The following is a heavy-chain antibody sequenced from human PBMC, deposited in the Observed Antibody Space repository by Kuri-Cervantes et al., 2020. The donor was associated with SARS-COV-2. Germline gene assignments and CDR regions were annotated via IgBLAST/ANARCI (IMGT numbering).Heavy chain of an antibody. Sequence: GGSLRLSCAASGFAFRDYTMNWVRQAPGKGLEWVSGINDSGGRTDYADSVKGRFTISRDNSKNMLFLQMNSLRAEDTAVYYCVRDGDHWNFDYWGQGTLVTVSS. V-gene: IGHV3-23*01. CDR1: GFAFRDYT. CDR3: VRDGDHWNFDY. D-gene: IGHD1-1*01. J-gene: IGHJ4*02. CDR2: INDSGGRT.